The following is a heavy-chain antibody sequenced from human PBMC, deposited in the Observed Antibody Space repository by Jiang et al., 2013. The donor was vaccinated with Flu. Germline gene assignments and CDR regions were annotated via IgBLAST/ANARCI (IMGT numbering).Heavy chain of an antibody. CDR3: ATEGGAMVRGVRGYYYYYGMDV. CDR2: FDPEDGET. D-gene: IGHD3-10*01. Sequence: KPGASVKVSCKVSGYTLTELSMHWVRQAPGKGLEWMGGFDPEDGETIYAQKFQGRVTMTEDTSTDTAYMELSSLRSEDTAVYYCATEGGAMVRGVRGYYYYYGMDVWGQGTTVTVSS. CDR1: GYTLTELS. J-gene: IGHJ6*02. V-gene: IGHV1-24*01.